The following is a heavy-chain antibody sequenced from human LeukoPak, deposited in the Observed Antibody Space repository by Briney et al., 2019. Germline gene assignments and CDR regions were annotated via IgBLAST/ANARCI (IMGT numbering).Heavy chain of an antibody. CDR2: IKQDGSEK. Sequence: PGGTLRLSCAASGFTFTSYWLSWVRQAPGKGLGWVANIKQDGSEKNYVDSVKGRFTISRDDAKNSLYLQMNSLRAADTAVYYCARVARVYIVGDMDVWGKGTTVTVSS. CDR3: ARVARVYIVGDMDV. D-gene: IGHD1-26*01. J-gene: IGHJ6*03. V-gene: IGHV3-7*01. CDR1: GFTFTSYW.